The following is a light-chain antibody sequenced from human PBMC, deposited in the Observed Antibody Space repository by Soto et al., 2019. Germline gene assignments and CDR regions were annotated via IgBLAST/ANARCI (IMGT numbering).Light chain of an antibody. Sequence: EIIMTPSPATLSVSPGEGATLSCRTSHSISTNLAWYQHNRDQSPRLLVYGASTRATGVPARFSGSGSGAEFTLSISSLQSEDFAVYYCQQYNSWPTFGGGNKVEIK. CDR2: GAS. CDR3: QQYNSWPT. J-gene: IGKJ4*01. CDR1: HSISTN. V-gene: IGKV3-15*01.